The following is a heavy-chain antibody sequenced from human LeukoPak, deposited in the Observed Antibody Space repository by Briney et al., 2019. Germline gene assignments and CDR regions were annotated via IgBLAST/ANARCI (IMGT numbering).Heavy chain of an antibody. CDR3: ARDTTTSDMYQLPTFDY. V-gene: IGHV3-23*01. CDR1: GFTFSSYG. CDR2: ISGSGGST. D-gene: IGHD2-2*01. J-gene: IGHJ4*02. Sequence: GGSLRLSCAASGFTFSSYGMSWVRQAPGKGLEWVSAISGSGGSTYYAGSVKGRFTISRDNSKNTLYLQMNGLRAEDTAVYYCARDTTTSDMYQLPTFDYWGQGTLVTVSS.